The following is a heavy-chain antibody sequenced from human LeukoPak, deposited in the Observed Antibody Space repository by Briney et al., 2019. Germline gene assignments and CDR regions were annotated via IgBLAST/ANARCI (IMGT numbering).Heavy chain of an antibody. CDR1: GDPMSGYSNYK. V-gene: IGHV4-61*01. Sequence: SETLSLTCTVSGDPMSGYSNYKWSWIRQPPGKGLEWIGYIYYHGSTNYNPSLKSRVTFSVDTSKNQFSLKLTSVTAADTAVYYCAREYSAFDYWGQGTLVTVSS. J-gene: IGHJ4*02. D-gene: IGHD6-13*01. CDR2: IYYHGST. CDR3: AREYSAFDY.